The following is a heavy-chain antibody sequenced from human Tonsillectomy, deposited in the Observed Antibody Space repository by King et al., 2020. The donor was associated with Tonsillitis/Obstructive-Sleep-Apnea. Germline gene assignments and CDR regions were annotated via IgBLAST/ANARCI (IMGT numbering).Heavy chain of an antibody. CDR2: ISGGSDRI. Sequence: VQLVESGGGLVQPGGSLRLSCAASGFTFSDYSINWVRQAPGKGLEWVSYISGGSDRIFYADSVKGRFTISRDNAKNSLYLQMNSLRDEDTAVYDCARDEAGAFDHWGQRILVTVSS. CDR3: ARDEAGAFDH. D-gene: IGHD3-10*01. J-gene: IGHJ4*02. V-gene: IGHV3-48*02. CDR1: GFTFSDYS.